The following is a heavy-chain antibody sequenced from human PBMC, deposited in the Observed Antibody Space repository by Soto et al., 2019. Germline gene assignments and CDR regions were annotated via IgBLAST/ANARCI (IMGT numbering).Heavy chain of an antibody. D-gene: IGHD1-26*01. Sequence: QVQLVQSGAEVKKPGSSVKVSCKASGGTFSSYAIRWVRQAPGQGLEWMGGIIPIFGTANYAQKFQGRVTITADESTSTAYMELSSLRSEDTAVYYCARDRRGSYGRFDAFDIWGQGTIVTVSS. CDR2: IIPIFGTA. CDR1: GGTFSSYA. J-gene: IGHJ3*02. CDR3: ARDRRGSYGRFDAFDI. V-gene: IGHV1-69*01.